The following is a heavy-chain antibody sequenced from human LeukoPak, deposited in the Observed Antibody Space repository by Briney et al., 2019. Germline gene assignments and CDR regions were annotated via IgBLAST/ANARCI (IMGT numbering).Heavy chain of an antibody. D-gene: IGHD1-20*01. Sequence: GGSLRLSCAASGFTFSSYWMSWVRQAPGKGLEWVSAISDSGGNTWYADSVKGRFTISRDNSKNTVYLQMNSLRAEDTAVYYCAKELRSISATTGFDHWGQGTLVTVSS. CDR2: ISDSGGNT. CDR1: GFTFSSYW. V-gene: IGHV3-23*01. J-gene: IGHJ4*02. CDR3: AKELRSISATTGFDH.